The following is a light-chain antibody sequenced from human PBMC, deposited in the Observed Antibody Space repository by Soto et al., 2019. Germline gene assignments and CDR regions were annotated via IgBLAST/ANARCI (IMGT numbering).Light chain of an antibody. J-gene: IGLJ1*01. CDR3: QSYDSSLSAYV. V-gene: IGLV1-40*01. Sequence: QSVLTQPPSVSGAPGQRVTISCTGSSPKIGAGYDVHWYQQLPGTAPKLLIYGNSNRPSGVPDRFSGSKSGTSASLAITGLQAEDEADYYCQSYDSSLSAYVFGTGTKLTVL. CDR2: GNS. CDR1: SPKIGAGYD.